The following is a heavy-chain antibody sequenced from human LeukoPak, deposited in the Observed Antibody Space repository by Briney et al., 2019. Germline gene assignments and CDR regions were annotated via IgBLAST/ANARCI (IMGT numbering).Heavy chain of an antibody. CDR2: IKQGGSEK. CDR3: ARFYVAKDAFDI. D-gene: IGHD2-21*01. V-gene: IGHV3-7*01. Sequence: GGSLRLSCAASGFTFSSYWMSWVRQAPGKGLEWVANIKQGGSEKYYVDSVKGRFTIPRDNAKNSLYLQMNSLRAEDTAVYYCARFYVAKDAFDIWGQGTMVTVSS. CDR1: GFTFSSYW. J-gene: IGHJ3*02.